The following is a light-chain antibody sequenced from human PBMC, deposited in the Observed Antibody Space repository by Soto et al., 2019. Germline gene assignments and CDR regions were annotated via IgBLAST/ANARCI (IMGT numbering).Light chain of an antibody. V-gene: IGKV1-5*03. CDR2: EAS. CDR3: QQYDSYPLT. Sequence: DIQMTQSPSTLSASVGDRVTISCRASQSISSWLAWYQQKPGKAPKLLIYEASRLESGVPSRFSGSGSGTESSLTFSSLPPDDSATYYCQQYDSYPLTFGGGTKVEIK. J-gene: IGKJ4*01. CDR1: QSISSW.